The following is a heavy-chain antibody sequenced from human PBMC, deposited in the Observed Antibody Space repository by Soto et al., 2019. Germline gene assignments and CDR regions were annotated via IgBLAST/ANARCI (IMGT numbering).Heavy chain of an antibody. J-gene: IGHJ4*02. CDR1: GDSITSSSHY. Sequence: SETLSLTCTVSGDSITSSSHYWGWIRQPPGKGMECIANIYYDGNTYYNPSLKGRVTISLDTSKNQFSLRLNSVTAADTAVYYCARSSIKPQVFMYPFDSWSQGTLVTVSS. CDR2: IYYDGNT. D-gene: IGHD3-3*01. CDR3: ARSSIKPQVFMYPFDS. V-gene: IGHV4-39*01.